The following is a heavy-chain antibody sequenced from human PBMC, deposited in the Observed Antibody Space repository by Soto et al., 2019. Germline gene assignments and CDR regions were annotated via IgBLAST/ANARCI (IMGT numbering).Heavy chain of an antibody. J-gene: IGHJ6*03. D-gene: IGHD3-10*01. CDR1: GFTFSRYW. CDR2: IKQDGSAK. CDR3: ARGYYYGTGSYSPENYXDV. V-gene: IGHV3-7*01. Sequence: GGSLRLSCAGSGFTFSRYWMTWVRQAPGKGLEWVANIKQDGSAKYYGDSVKGRFTISRDNARNSLFLQINSLRAEDTAVYYCARGYYYGTGSYSPENYXDVWGNGTTVTVSS.